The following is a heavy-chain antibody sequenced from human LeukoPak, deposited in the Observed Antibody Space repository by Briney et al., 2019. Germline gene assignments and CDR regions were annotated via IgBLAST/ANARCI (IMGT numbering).Heavy chain of an antibody. CDR2: ISYDGSNK. CDR3: AREARYYDFWSGPFDY. D-gene: IGHD3-3*01. V-gene: IGHV3-30-3*01. CDR1: GFTFSSYA. Sequence: PGGSLRLSCAACGFTFSSYAMHWVRQAPGKGLEWVAVISYDGSNKYYADSVKGRFTISRDNSKNTLYLQMNSLRAEDTAVYYCAREARYYDFWSGPFDYWGQGTLVTVSS. J-gene: IGHJ4*02.